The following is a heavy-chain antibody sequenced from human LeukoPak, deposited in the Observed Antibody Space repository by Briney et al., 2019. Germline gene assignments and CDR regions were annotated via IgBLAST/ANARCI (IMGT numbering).Heavy chain of an antibody. CDR2: IKPSDGST. V-gene: IGHV1-46*01. CDR3: AREPPESYRFDY. Sequence: ASVKVSCKTSGYTFSNYYLHWVRQAPGQEPEWRGIIKPSDGSTQYPQKFQGRFTMNRDMSASTVYMELSSLTSEDTAMYYCAREPPESYRFDYWGQGAPVTVSS. CDR1: GYTFSNYY. D-gene: IGHD2-2*01. J-gene: IGHJ4*02.